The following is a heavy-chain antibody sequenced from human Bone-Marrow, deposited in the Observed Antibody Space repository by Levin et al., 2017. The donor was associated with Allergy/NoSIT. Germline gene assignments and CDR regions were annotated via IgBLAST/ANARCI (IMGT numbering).Heavy chain of an antibody. D-gene: IGHD5-12*01. CDR2: IYYSGNT. J-gene: IGHJ4*02. Sequence: LRLSCTVSGGSISGGGYYWSWIRQHPGTGLEWIGYIYYSGNTYYNPSLKSRVIISVVTSKNQLSLKLTSVTVADTAVYYCARFNGYDFDYCGQGTLVTVSS. CDR1: GGSISGGGYY. V-gene: IGHV4-31*03. CDR3: ARFNGYDFDY.